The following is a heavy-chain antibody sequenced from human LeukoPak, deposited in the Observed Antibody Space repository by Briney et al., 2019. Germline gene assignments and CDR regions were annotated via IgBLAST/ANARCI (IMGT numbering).Heavy chain of an antibody. CDR3: ARRSAIEFWSDYYLGPFDY. CDR2: IYYSGST. Sequence: SETLSLTCTVSGGSISSYYWSWIRQPPGKGLEWIGYIYYSGSTNYNPSLKSRVAISVDTSKNQFSLKMSSVTAADTAVYYCARRSAIEFWSDYYLGPFDYWGQGTLVTVSS. J-gene: IGHJ4*02. D-gene: IGHD3-3*01. V-gene: IGHV4-59*08. CDR1: GGSISSYY.